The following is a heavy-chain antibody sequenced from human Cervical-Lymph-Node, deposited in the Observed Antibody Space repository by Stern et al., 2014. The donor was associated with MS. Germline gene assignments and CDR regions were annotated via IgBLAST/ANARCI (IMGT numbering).Heavy chain of an antibody. J-gene: IGHJ4*02. CDR2: IGAFNGNT. V-gene: IGHV1-18*01. CDR3: ARDGHYATTYFDH. Sequence: VQLVQSGPEVKKPWASVKVSCTASGYTFSNFGISWVRQAPGQGLEWMGWIGAFNGNTKYARKLQGRVTMTTDTATRTAYMELTSLASDDTAVYYCARDGHYATTYFDHWGQGTLVTVSS. CDR1: GYTFSNFG. D-gene: IGHD2-8*01.